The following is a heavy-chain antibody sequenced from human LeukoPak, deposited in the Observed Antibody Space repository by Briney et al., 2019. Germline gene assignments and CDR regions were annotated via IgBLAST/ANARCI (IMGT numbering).Heavy chain of an antibody. CDR3: ARVGYSYGFFDY. V-gene: IGHV4-59*01. J-gene: IGHJ4*02. Sequence: PSETLPLTCTVSGGSISSYYWSWIRQPPGKGLEWIGYIYYSGSTNYNPSLKSRVTISVDTSKNQFSLKLSSVTAADTAVYYCARVGYSYGFFDYWGQGTLVTVSS. D-gene: IGHD5-18*01. CDR2: IYYSGST. CDR1: GGSISSYY.